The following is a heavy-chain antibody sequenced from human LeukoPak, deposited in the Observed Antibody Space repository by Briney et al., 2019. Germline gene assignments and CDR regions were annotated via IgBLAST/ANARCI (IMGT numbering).Heavy chain of an antibody. CDR3: ARDHYDILTGYYTAY. Sequence: SETLSLTCTVSGGSISSYYWSWIRQPAGKGLEWIGRIYTSGSTNYNPSLKSRVTMSVDTSKNQFSLKLSSVTAADTAVYYCARDHYDILTGYYTAYWGQGTLVTVSS. CDR1: GGSISSYY. V-gene: IGHV4-4*07. D-gene: IGHD3-9*01. J-gene: IGHJ4*02. CDR2: IYTSGST.